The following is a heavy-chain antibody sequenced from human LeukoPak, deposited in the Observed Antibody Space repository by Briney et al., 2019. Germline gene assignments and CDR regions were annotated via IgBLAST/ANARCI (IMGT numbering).Heavy chain of an antibody. J-gene: IGHJ4*02. CDR3: ASSGWYSSSWTYYFDY. V-gene: IGHV1-69*06. CDR1: GGTFSSYA. CDR2: IIPIFGTA. Sequence: ASVKVSCKASGGTFSSYAISWVRQAPGQGLEWMGGIIPIFGTANYAQKFQGRVTITADKSTSTAYMELSSLRSEDTAVYYCASSGWYSSSWTYYFDYWGQGTLVTVSS. D-gene: IGHD6-13*01.